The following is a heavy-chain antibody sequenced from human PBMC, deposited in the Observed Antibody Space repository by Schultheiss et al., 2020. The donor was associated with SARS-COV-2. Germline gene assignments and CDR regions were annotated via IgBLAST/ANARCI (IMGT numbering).Heavy chain of an antibody. CDR2: IYYSGST. Sequence: SETLSLTCTVSGGSISSGSYYWSWIRQPAGKGLEWIGYIYYSGSTYYNPSLKSRVTISVDTSKNQFSLKLSSVTAADTAVYYCARVGVSVVRYYYYYGMDVWGQGTTVTVSS. D-gene: IGHD2-21*01. V-gene: IGHV4-61*10. CDR1: GGSISSGSYY. CDR3: ARVGVSVVRYYYYYGMDV. J-gene: IGHJ6*02.